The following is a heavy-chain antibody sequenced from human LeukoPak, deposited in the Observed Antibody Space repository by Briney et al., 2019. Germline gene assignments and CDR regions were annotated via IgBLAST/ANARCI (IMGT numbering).Heavy chain of an antibody. J-gene: IGHJ4*02. CDR2: INPDGSDI. CDR3: VRGGSFDGSRYYPDY. V-gene: IGHV3-7*01. CDR1: GFICSPYW. Sequence: GGSLRLSCVVSGFICSPYWMAWIRQSPGQGLEFVANINPDGSDINYVDSVKGRFIISRDNAKNSLYLQMISLRAEDTAVYYCVRGGSFDGSRYYPDYWGQGTLVTVSS. D-gene: IGHD3-22*01.